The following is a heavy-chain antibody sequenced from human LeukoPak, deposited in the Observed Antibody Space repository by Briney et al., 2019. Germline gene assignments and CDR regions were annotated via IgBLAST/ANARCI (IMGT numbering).Heavy chain of an antibody. Sequence: SETLSLTCTVSGGSVSSGSYYWSWIRQPPGTGLEWIGYIYYSGSTNYNPSLKSRVTISVDTSKNQFSLKLSSVTAADTAVYYCARGCTYGSYHWYFDLWGRGTLVTVSS. CDR2: IYYSGST. J-gene: IGHJ2*01. V-gene: IGHV4-61*01. CDR1: GGSVSSGSYY. D-gene: IGHD1-26*01. CDR3: ARGCTYGSYHWYFDL.